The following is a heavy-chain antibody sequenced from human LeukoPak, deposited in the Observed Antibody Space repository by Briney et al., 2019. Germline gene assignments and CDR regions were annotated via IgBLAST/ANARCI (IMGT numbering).Heavy chain of an antibody. CDR3: ASYLGYCSSTSCNRFVVFDI. V-gene: IGHV1-8*03. CDR1: GYTFSSYD. Sequence: GASVKVSCKASGYTFSSYDINWVRQATGQGLEWMGWMNPNSGNTGYAQKFQGRVTITRNTSISTAYMELSSLRSEDTAVYYCASYLGYCSSTSCNRFVVFDIGGKGTMVTVSS. J-gene: IGHJ3*02. CDR2: MNPNSGNT. D-gene: IGHD2-2*01.